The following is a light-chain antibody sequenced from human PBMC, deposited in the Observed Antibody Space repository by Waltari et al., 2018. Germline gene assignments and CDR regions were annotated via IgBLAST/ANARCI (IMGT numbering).Light chain of an antibody. CDR3: QQYNRWPPIT. J-gene: IGKJ5*01. V-gene: IGKV3-15*01. CDR1: QSIATN. CDR2: DAS. Sequence: EVVMTQSPDTLTVSPGGRATLSCRASQSIATNLAWYQQRGGQAPRLLIFDASTRATSISGRFSGSGSGTEFTLTISSLQSDDSAVYYCQQYNRWPPITFGQGTRLEIK.